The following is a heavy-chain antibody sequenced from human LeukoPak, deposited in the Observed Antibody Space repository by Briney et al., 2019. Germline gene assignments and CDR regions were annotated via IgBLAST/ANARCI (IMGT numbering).Heavy chain of an antibody. CDR2: ISSSSSYI. D-gene: IGHD6-19*01. V-gene: IGHV3-21*01. CDR3: ARGPGPEYSSGWTVDWFDP. Sequence: GGSLRLSCAASGFTFSSYSMNWVRQAPGKGLEWVSSISSSSSYIYYADSVKGRFTISRDNAKNSLYLQMNSLRAEDTAVYYCARGPGPEYSSGWTVDWFDPWGQGILVTVSS. J-gene: IGHJ5*02. CDR1: GFTFSSYS.